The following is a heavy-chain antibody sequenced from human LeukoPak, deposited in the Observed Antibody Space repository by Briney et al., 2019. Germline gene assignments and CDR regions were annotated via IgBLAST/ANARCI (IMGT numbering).Heavy chain of an antibody. CDR1: GGSLSSSSYY. CDR2: IYETGST. D-gene: IGHD1-26*01. V-gene: IGHV4-39*01. CDR3: ARRWYSAHFDY. Sequence: SETLSLTCSVSGGSLSSSSYYWGWIRQPPGRGLEWIGNIYETGSTNYNPSLKSRVTISVDTSKNQFSLKLSSVTAADTAVYYCARRWYSAHFDYWGQGTPVTVSS. J-gene: IGHJ4*02.